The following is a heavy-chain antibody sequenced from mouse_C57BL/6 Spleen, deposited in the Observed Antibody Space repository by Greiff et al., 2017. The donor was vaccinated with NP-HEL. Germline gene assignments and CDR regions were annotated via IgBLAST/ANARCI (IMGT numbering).Heavy chain of an antibody. J-gene: IGHJ1*03. D-gene: IGHD1-1*01. Sequence: QVQLQQPGAELVRPGSSVKLSCKASGYTFTSYWMDWVKQRPGQGLEWIGNIYPSDSETHYNQKFKDKATLTVDKSSSTAYSQLSSLTSEDSAVYYCAFITTVVAPRDFDVWGTGTTVTVSS. V-gene: IGHV1-61*01. CDR1: GYTFTSYW. CDR3: AFITTVVAPRDFDV. CDR2: IYPSDSET.